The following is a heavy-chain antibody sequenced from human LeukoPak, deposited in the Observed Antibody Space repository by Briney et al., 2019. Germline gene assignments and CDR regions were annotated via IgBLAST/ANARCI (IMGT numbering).Heavy chain of an antibody. V-gene: IGHV3-30-3*01. CDR3: ARDGTSALPSSLDS. Sequence: QPGRSLRLSCAASGFTFSSYAMHWVRQAPGKGLEWVAVISYDGSNKYYADSVKGRFTISRDNAKNSLYLQMNSLRAEDTAVYYCARDGTSALPSSLDSWGQGVLVTVSS. CDR2: ISYDGSNK. CDR1: GFTFSSYA. J-gene: IGHJ4*02. D-gene: IGHD6-6*01.